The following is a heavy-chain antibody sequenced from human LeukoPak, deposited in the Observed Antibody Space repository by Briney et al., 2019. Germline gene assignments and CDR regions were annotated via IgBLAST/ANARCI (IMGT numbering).Heavy chain of an antibody. J-gene: IGHJ2*01. D-gene: IGHD6-13*01. V-gene: IGHV4-61*01. CDR2: IYYSGST. CDR1: GGSVSSGSYY. CDR3: AGSRQQLENWYFDL. Sequence: SETLSLTCTVSGGSVSSGSYYWSWIRQPPGKGLEWIGYIYYSGSTNYNPSLKSRVTISVDTSKNQFSLKLSSVTAADTAVYHCAGSRQQLENWYFDLWGRGTLVTVSS.